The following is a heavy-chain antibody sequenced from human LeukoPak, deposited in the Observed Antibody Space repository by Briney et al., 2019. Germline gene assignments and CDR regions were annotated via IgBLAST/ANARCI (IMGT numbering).Heavy chain of an antibody. V-gene: IGHV1-8*03. D-gene: IGHD6-13*01. CDR2: MNPNSGNT. CDR1: GYTFTSYD. Sequence: GASVKVSCKASGYTFTSYDINWVRQATGQGLEWMGWMNPNSGNTGYAQKFQGRVTITRNTSISTAYMELSSLRSEDTAVYYCARGNRYSSSWYKGYYYYMDVWGKGTTVTVSS. J-gene: IGHJ6*03. CDR3: ARGNRYSSSWYKGYYYYMDV.